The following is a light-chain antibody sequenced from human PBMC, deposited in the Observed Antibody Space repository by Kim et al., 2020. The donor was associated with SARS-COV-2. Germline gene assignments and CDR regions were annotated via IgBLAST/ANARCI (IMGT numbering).Light chain of an antibody. CDR1: QSFSTW. CDR3: LQYNDYPLT. Sequence: DIQITQSPSTLSASVGDRVTITCRASQSFSTWLAWYQQKPGKAPKLLIYRASSLESGVPSRFSGSGSGTEFTLTISSLQPDDFATYYCLQYNDYPLTFGGGTKVDIK. CDR2: RAS. V-gene: IGKV1-5*03. J-gene: IGKJ4*01.